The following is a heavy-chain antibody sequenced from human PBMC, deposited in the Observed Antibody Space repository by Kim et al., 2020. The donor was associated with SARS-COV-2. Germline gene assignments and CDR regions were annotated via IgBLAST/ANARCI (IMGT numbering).Heavy chain of an antibody. CDR3: ARGGNYHWGN. J-gene: IGHJ4*02. V-gene: IGHV4-4*02. CDR2: TYHSGTT. CDR1: GDSISSPIW. D-gene: IGHD3-16*01. Sequence: SETLSLTCTVSGDSISSPIWWSWVRQSPGKGLEWIGETYHSGTTYYNPSLKSRVAISVDKSKNQFSLELNSVTAADTAVYYCARGGNYHWGNWGQGTLVTVSS.